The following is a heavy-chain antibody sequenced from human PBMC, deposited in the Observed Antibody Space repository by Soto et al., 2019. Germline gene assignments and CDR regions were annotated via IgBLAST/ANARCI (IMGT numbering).Heavy chain of an antibody. D-gene: IGHD6-13*01. V-gene: IGHV4-39*01. CDR1: GASISSRSSY. J-gene: IGHJ5*02. Sequence: KPSETLSLTCIVSGASISSRSSYWGWIRQPPGKGLEWVGTFYSGSTYNNPSLKSRVTISVDTSKNQFSLKLSSVAAEDTAIYYCATTRGIAVGGSFDHWGQGILVTVSS. CDR3: ATTRGIAVGGSFDH. CDR2: FYSGST.